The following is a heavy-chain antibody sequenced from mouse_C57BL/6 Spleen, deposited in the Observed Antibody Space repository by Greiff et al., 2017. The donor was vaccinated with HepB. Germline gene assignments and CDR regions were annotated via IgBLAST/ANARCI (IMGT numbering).Heavy chain of an antibody. V-gene: IGHV5-6*02. CDR3: ARGGFITTVDYAMDY. CDR2: ISSGGSYT. D-gene: IGHD1-1*01. Sequence: EVKLMESGGDLVKPGGSLKLSCAASGFTFSSYGMSWVRQTPDKRLEWVATISSGGSYTYYPDSVKGRFTISRDNAKNTLYLQMSSLKSEDTAMYYCARGGFITTVDYAMDYWGQGTSVTVSS. CDR1: GFTFSSYG. J-gene: IGHJ4*01.